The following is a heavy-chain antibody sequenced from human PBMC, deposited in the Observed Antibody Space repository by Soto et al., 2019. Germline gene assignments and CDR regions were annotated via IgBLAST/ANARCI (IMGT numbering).Heavy chain of an antibody. CDR1: GGTFSSYA. V-gene: IGHV1-69*13. CDR2: IIPIFGTA. J-gene: IGHJ6*01. Sequence: AASVKVSCKASGGTFSSYASSWVRQAPGQGLEWMGGIIPIFGTANYAQKFQGRVTITADESTSTAYMELSSLRSEATAVYYCARSERIELCLREYYYYAMEVWGQGTPVNVSS. CDR3: ARSERIELCLREYYYYAMEV. D-gene: IGHD3-16*01.